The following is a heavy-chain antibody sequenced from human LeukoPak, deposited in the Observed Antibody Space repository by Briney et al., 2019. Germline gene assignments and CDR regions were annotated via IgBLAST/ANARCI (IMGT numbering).Heavy chain of an antibody. CDR2: ITDGGNYI. CDR3: TANWNHFPFDY. Sequence: SGGSLRLSCATSGITFRNYALHWVRQAPGKELEWVSTITDGGNYIVYTDSVKGRFTMSKDDSKSTLYLQMDSLRAEDTAIYYCTANWNHFPFDYWGQGTLVTVSS. D-gene: IGHD1-14*01. V-gene: IGHV3-23*01. J-gene: IGHJ4*02. CDR1: GITFRNYA.